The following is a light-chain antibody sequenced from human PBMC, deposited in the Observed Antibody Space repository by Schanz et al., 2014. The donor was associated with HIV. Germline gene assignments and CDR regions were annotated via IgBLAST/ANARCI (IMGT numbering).Light chain of an antibody. Sequence: QSVLTQPPSASGSPGQSVTISCTGTSSDVGGSNYVSWYQQHPGKAPKLMIYEVNKRPSGVPDRFSGSKSGNTASLTVSGLQAEDEADYYCSSYAGSDDFVFGSGTKLTVL. CDR1: SSDVGGSNY. J-gene: IGLJ1*01. CDR3: SSYAGSDDFV. V-gene: IGLV2-8*01. CDR2: EVN.